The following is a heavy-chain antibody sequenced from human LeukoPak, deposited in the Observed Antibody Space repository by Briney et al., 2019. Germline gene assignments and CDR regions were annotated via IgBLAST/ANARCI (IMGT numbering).Heavy chain of an antibody. CDR3: ARDFRGYDSSGYYYYFDY. V-gene: IGHV3-7*01. Sequence: GGSLRLSCAASGSTFSSYWMSWVRQAPGKGLEWVANIKQDGSEKYYVDSVKGRFTISRDNAKHSLYLQMNSLRAEDTAVYYCARDFRGYDSSGYYYYFDYWGQGTLVTVSS. J-gene: IGHJ4*02. CDR1: GSTFSSYW. CDR2: IKQDGSEK. D-gene: IGHD3-22*01.